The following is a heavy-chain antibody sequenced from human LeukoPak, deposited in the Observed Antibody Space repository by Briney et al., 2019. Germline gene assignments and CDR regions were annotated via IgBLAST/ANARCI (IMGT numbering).Heavy chain of an antibody. CDR3: ASGPGALLR. CDR2: TYYRSKWYS. J-gene: IGHJ4*02. D-gene: IGHD3-10*01. CDR1: VDSVSSNSAA. V-gene: IGHV6-1*01. Sequence: SQTLSLTCVLSVDSVSSNSAACNWVRQSPSGGLEWLGKTYYRSKWYSYSAVSVKSRIIINPDTSKNQFSLQRNSVTPEDTAVYSCASGPGALLRWGQGILVTVSS.